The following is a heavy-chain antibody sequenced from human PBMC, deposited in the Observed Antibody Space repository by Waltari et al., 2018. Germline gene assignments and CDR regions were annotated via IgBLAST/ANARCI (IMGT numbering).Heavy chain of an antibody. CDR3: ARGGGDGYKLLDY. CDR1: GGSISSSSYY. D-gene: IGHD3-16*01. CDR2: IYYSGST. J-gene: IGHJ4*02. V-gene: IGHV4-39*07. Sequence: QLQLQESGPGLVKPSETLSLTCTVSGGSISSSSYYWGWIRQPPGKGLEWIGSIYYSGSTYYNPSLKSRVTISVDTSKNQFSLKLSSVTAADTAVYYCARGGGDGYKLLDYWGQGTLVTVSS.